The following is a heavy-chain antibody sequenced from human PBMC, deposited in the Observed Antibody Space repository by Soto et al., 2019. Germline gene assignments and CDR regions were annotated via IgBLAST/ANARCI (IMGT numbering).Heavy chain of an antibody. D-gene: IGHD7-27*01. CDR2: IYYSGST. CDR3: AKGLTGAPYYAMDV. CDR1: GGSISSYY. Sequence: PSETLSLTCTVSGGSISSYYWSWIRQPPGKGLEWIGYIYYSGSTNYNPSLKSRVTISVDTSKNQFSLKLSSVTAADTAVYYCAKGLTGAPYYAMDVWGQGTTVTVSS. J-gene: IGHJ6*02. V-gene: IGHV4-59*01.